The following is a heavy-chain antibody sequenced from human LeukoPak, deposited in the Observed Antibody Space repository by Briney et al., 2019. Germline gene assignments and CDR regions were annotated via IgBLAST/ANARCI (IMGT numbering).Heavy chain of an antibody. Sequence: SETLSLTCAVYGGSFSGYYWSWIRQPPGKGLEWIGEINHSGSTNYNPSLKSRVTISVDTSKNQFSLKLTSVTAADTAVYYCARVAAKTVDYWGQGTLVTVSS. CDR1: GGSFSGYY. D-gene: IGHD6-19*01. CDR2: INHSGST. CDR3: ARVAAKTVDY. J-gene: IGHJ4*02. V-gene: IGHV4-34*01.